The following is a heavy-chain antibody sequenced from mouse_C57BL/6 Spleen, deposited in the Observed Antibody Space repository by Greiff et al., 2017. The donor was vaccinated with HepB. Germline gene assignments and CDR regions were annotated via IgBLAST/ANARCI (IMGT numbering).Heavy chain of an antibody. D-gene: IGHD2-4*01. J-gene: IGHJ1*03. V-gene: IGHV14-2*01. CDR3: ARSDRDYDGWYFDV. Sequence: DVKLQESGAELVKPGASVKLSCTASGFNIKDYYMHWVKQRTEQGLEWIGRIDPEDGETKYAPKFQGKATITADTSSNTAYLQLSSLTSEDTAVYYCARSDRDYDGWYFDVWGTGTTVTVSS. CDR2: IDPEDGET. CDR1: GFNIKDYY.